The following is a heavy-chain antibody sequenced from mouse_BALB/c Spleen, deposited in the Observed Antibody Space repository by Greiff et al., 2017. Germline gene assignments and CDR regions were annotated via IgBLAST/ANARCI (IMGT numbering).Heavy chain of an antibody. CDR1: GYTFTDYE. D-gene: IGHD1-1*02. Sequence: VQLQQSGAELVRPGASVTLSCKASGYTFTDYEMHWVKQTPVHGLEWIGAIDPETGGTAYNQKFKGKATLTADKSSSTAYMELRSLTSEDSAVYYCTRGGGNHWYFDVWGAGTTVTVSS. J-gene: IGHJ1*01. V-gene: IGHV1-15*01. CDR2: IDPETGGT. CDR3: TRGGGNHWYFDV.